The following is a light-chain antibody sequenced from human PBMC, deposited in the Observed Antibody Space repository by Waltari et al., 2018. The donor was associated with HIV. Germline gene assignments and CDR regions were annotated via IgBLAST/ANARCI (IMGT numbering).Light chain of an antibody. J-gene: IGKJ2*03. Sequence: EIVMTQSPVTLSVSPGERAAVSCRASKSVSTTLAWYQQKPGQAPRLLIYGASTRATGVSARFSGSGSGTDFTLTISSVQSEDFAVYYCLQSDNWPYSFGQGTKLEIK. CDR2: GAS. CDR1: KSVSTT. V-gene: IGKV3-15*01. CDR3: LQSDNWPYS.